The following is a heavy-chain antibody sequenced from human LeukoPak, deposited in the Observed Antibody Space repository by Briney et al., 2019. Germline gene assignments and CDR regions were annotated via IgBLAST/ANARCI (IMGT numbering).Heavy chain of an antibody. CDR3: ARDVPPDY. V-gene: IGHV4-4*07. CDR1: GGSISPYY. CDR2: VHSSGNT. Sequence: SETLSLTCSVSGGSISPYYWSWIRQPAGEGLEWIGRVHSSGNTIYNLSLRGRVSMSVDTSKNQFSLKLTSETAADTAVYYCARDVPPDYWGQGTLVTVSS. J-gene: IGHJ4*02.